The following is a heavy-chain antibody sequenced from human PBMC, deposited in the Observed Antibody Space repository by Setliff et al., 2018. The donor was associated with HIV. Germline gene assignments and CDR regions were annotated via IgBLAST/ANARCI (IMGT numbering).Heavy chain of an antibody. D-gene: IGHD5-18*01. CDR3: TTGPAYSFGNQFYYGIDV. CDR2: IYTSGST. CDR1: GGSISSSSYY. V-gene: IGHV4-61*02. J-gene: IGHJ6*02. Sequence: TLSLTCTVSGGSISSSSYYWTWIRQPAGKGLEWIGRIYTSGSTNYNPSLKSRVSISVDTSKNQFSLKLSSVTAEDTAVYYCTTGPAYSFGNQFYYGIDVWGQGTTVTISS.